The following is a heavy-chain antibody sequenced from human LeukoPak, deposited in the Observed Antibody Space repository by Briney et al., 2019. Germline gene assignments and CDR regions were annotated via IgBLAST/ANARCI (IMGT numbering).Heavy chain of an antibody. J-gene: IGHJ6*03. V-gene: IGHV3-48*03. Sequence: GGSLRLSCAASGFTFSSYEMNWVRQAPGKGLEWVSYISSSGSTIYYADSVKGRFTISRDNAKNSLYLQMNSLRAEDTAVYYCARDRRTAAAGYYYYYYIDVWGKGTTVTVSS. CDR1: GFTFSSYE. CDR2: ISSSGSTI. D-gene: IGHD6-13*01. CDR3: ARDRRTAAAGYYYYYYIDV.